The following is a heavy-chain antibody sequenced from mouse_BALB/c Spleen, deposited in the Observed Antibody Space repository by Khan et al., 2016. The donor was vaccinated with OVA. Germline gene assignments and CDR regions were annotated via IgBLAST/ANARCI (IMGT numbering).Heavy chain of an antibody. D-gene: IGHD2-3*01. Sequence: EVQLQESGPGLVKPSQSLSLTCTVTGYSITSDYAWNWIRQFPGNKLEWMGYISYNGSTSYNPSLKSRISITRDTSKNQFFLQLNSVTTEDTATSSCARGEKGYYRAWFAYGGQGTLVTVSA. CDR1: GYSITSDYA. V-gene: IGHV3-2*02. J-gene: IGHJ3*01. CDR3: ARGEKGYYRAWFAY. CDR2: ISYNGST.